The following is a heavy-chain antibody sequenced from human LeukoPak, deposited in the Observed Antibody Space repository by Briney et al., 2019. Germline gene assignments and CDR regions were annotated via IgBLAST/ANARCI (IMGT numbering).Heavy chain of an antibody. V-gene: IGHV3-30*18. Sequence: GGSLRLSCAASGFTFSSYGMHWVRQAPGKGLEWVAVISYDGSNKYYADSVKGRFTISRDNSKNTLYLQMSSLRAEDTAVYYCAKPGYSGYGAPFDYWGQGTLVTVSS. D-gene: IGHD5-12*01. J-gene: IGHJ4*02. CDR1: GFTFSSYG. CDR2: ISYDGSNK. CDR3: AKPGYSGYGAPFDY.